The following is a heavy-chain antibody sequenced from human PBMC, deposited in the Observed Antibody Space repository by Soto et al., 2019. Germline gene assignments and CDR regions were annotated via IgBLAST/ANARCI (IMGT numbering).Heavy chain of an antibody. D-gene: IGHD3-22*01. CDR2: VYYTGKT. V-gene: IGHV4-59*01. CDR3: ARGYYDSSGQSKTFDS. Sequence: SETLSLTCTVSGASISSSYWSWIRQSPGNGLEWIGYVYYTGKTNYNPSLKSRVTISVDTSKNQFSLKLNSVTAADTAVYYCARGYYDSSGQSKTFDSGGQGTMVTVS. CDR1: GASISSSY. J-gene: IGHJ3*02.